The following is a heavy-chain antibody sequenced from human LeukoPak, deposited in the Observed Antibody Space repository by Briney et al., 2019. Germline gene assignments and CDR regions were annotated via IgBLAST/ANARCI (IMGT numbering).Heavy chain of an antibody. D-gene: IGHD6-19*01. CDR2: ISWNSGSI. CDR1: GFTFDDYA. J-gene: IGHJ4*02. V-gene: IGHV3-9*01. CDR3: AKARVGGWLVLGFDY. Sequence: PGRSLRLSCAASGFTFDDYAMHWVRQAPGKGLEWVSGISWNSGSIGYADSVKGRFTISRDNAKNSLYLQMNSLRAEDTALYYCAKARVGGWLVLGFDYWGQGTPVTVSS.